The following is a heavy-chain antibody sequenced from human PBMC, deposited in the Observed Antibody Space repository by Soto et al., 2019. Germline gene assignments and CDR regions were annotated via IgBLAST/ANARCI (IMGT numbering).Heavy chain of an antibody. CDR3: ARVPRDYGDYIFYFDY. D-gene: IGHD4-17*01. CDR1: SGSISSSNW. J-gene: IGHJ4*02. CDR2: IYHSGST. V-gene: IGHV4-4*02. Sequence: SETLSLTCAVSSGSISSSNWWSWVRQPPGKGLEWIGEIYHSGSTNYNPSLKSRVTISVDKSKNQFSLKLSSVTAADTAVYYCARVPRDYGDYIFYFDYWGQGTLVTVSS.